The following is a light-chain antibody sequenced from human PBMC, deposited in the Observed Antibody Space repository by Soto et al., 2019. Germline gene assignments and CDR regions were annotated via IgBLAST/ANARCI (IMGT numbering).Light chain of an antibody. CDR2: DAS. CDR3: QQFENVPFT. V-gene: IGKV1-33*01. J-gene: IGKJ2*01. CDR1: QGISIS. Sequence: DIQMTQSPSSLSTSVGDRVTITCQASQGISISLNWYQHKPGKATKLLIYDASSLLIGVPSRFSGGGSGTYFTLTISSLQPEDIATYYCQQFENVPFTFGHGTKLE.